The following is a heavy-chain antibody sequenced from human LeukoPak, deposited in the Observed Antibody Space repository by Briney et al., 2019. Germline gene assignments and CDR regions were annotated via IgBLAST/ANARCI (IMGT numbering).Heavy chain of an antibody. V-gene: IGHV1-69*01. CDR1: GGTFSTYA. D-gene: IGHD2-21*02. Sequence: ASVKVSCKASGGTFSTYAISWVRQAPGQGLEWMGGIIPIFRTTNYAQKFQGRVAITADESTSTAYMELSSLRSDDTAVYICASFYCRNSDCYGGYYYMDVWGKGTTVTVSS. CDR2: IIPIFRTT. CDR3: ASFYCRNSDCYGGYYYMDV. J-gene: IGHJ6*03.